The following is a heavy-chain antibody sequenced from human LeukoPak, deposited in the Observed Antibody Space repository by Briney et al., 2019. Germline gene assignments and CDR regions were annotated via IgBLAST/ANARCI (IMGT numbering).Heavy chain of an antibody. Sequence: PGGSLRLSCAASGFTFSDYYMSWIRQAPGKGLEWVSYIAGSVSAIYYADSVKGRFTISRDNAKNSLYLQMSSLRAEDTAIYYCARVGRAMAAAEFGAFDIWGQGTMVTVSS. J-gene: IGHJ3*02. V-gene: IGHV3-11*01. CDR1: GFTFSDYY. CDR2: IAGSVSAI. CDR3: ARVGRAMAAAEFGAFDI. D-gene: IGHD6-13*01.